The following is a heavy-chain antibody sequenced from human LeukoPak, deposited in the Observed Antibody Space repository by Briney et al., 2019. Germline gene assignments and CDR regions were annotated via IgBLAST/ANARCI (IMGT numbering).Heavy chain of an antibody. CDR3: ASSPGYYFDY. V-gene: IGHV4-30-4*08. CDR2: VSYSGTT. Sequence: SETLSLTCTVSGVSISSGTYYWSWIRQPPGKGLEWIVYVSYSGTTYYNPSLKSRLTISVDTSNNQFSLKLSSVTAADTAVYYCASSPGYYFDYWGQGTLVTVSS. J-gene: IGHJ4*02. CDR1: GVSISSGTYY. D-gene: IGHD7-27*01.